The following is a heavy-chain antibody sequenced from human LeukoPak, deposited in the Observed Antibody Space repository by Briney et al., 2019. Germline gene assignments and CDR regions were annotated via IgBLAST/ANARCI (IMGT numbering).Heavy chain of an antibody. CDR1: GDSVSNNSAA. V-gene: IGHV6-1*01. D-gene: IGHD1-14*01. Sequence: SQTLSLTCAISGDSVSNNSAAWHWIRQSPSRGLEWLGRTYYRSKWYNDYALSVKSRITINSDTSKNQFSLQLNSVTPEDAAVYYCARDRSRNLDYWGQGILVTVSS. CDR3: ARDRSRNLDY. CDR2: TYYRSKWYN. J-gene: IGHJ4*02.